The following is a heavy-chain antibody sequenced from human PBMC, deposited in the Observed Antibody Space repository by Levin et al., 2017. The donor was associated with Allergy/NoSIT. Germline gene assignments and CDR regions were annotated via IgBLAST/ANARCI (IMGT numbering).Heavy chain of an antibody. V-gene: IGHV1-18*01. Sequence: ASVKVSCKTASYTFTKYGISWVRQAPGQGLEWMGWISGYNGNANYAQEFQGRISMTTDTFTSTVYMELRSLTSDDTAVYYCARDGATGEFYSYFGMDVWGQGTTVTVSS. CDR2: ISGYNGNA. CDR1: SYTFTKYG. J-gene: IGHJ6*02. D-gene: IGHD1-26*01. CDR3: ARDGATGEFYSYFGMDV.